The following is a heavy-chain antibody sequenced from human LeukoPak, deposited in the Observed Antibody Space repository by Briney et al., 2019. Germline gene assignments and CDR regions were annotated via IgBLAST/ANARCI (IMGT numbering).Heavy chain of an antibody. V-gene: IGHV1-18*01. CDR2: ISAYNGNT. D-gene: IGHD2-2*01. J-gene: IGHJ4*02. Sequence: ASVKVSCKASGYTFINYGISWVRQAPGQGLEWMGWISAYNGNTNYAQKLQGRVTMTTDTPTSTAYMEVRSLRSDDTAVYYCATDRNARALDYWGQGTLVTVSS. CDR3: ATDRNARALDY. CDR1: GYTFINYG.